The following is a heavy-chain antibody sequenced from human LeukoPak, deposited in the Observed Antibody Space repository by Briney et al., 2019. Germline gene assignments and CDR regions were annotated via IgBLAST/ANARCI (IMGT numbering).Heavy chain of an antibody. CDR2: INPSGGST. Sequence: ASVKVSCKASGYTFTSYYMHWVRQAPGQGLEWMGIINPSGGSTSYAQKFQCRVTMTRDMSTSTVYMELSSLRSEDTAVYYCARDREELWFGEGDWFDPWGQGTLVTVSS. CDR1: GYTFTSYY. V-gene: IGHV1-46*01. D-gene: IGHD3-10*01. J-gene: IGHJ5*02. CDR3: ARDREELWFGEGDWFDP.